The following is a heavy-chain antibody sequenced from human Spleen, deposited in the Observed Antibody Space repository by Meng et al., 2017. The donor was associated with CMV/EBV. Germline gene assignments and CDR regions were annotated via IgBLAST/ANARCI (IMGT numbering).Heavy chain of an antibody. CDR1: FTFSSYW. D-gene: IGHD6-13*01. CDR2: INSDGSST. CDR3: ARDSSSWYVSGYGMDV. V-gene: IGHV3-74*01. Sequence: FTFSSYWMHGVRQAPGKGLVWVSRINSDGSSTSYADSVKGRFTISRDNAKNTLYLQMNSLRAEDTAVYYCARDSSSWYVSGYGMDVWGQGTTVTVSS. J-gene: IGHJ6*02.